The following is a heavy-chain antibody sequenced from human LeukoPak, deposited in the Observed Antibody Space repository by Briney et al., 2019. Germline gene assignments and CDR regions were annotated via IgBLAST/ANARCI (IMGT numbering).Heavy chain of an antibody. J-gene: IGHJ4*02. CDR3: ARHPGYYYDSSGYYPFDY. V-gene: IGHV1-18*01. CDR1: GYTFTSYG. D-gene: IGHD3-22*01. CDR2: ISAYNGNT. Sequence: ASVKVSCKASGYTFTSYGISWVRQAPGQGLEWMGWISAYNGNTNYAQKLQGRVTMTTDTSTSTAYMELRSLRSDDTAVYYCARHPGYYYDSSGYYPFDYWGQGTLVTVSS.